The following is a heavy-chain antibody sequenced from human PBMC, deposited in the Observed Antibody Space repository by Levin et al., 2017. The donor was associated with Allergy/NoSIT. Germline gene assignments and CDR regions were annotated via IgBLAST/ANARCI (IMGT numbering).Heavy chain of an antibody. Sequence: ASETLSLTCTVSGGSVSSSSYYWGWIRQPPGKGLEWIGSIYYSGNIYYNPSLKSRVTISVDTSKNQFSLKLSSVTAADTAVYYCARGYDSSGYPLDYWGQGTLVTVSS. CDR3: ARGYDSSGYPLDY. CDR1: GGSVSSSSYY. D-gene: IGHD3-22*01. V-gene: IGHV4-39*07. J-gene: IGHJ4*02. CDR2: IYYSGNI.